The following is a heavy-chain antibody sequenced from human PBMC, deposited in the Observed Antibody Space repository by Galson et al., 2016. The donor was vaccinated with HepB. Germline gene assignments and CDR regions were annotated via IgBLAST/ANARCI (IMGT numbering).Heavy chain of an antibody. V-gene: IGHV2-70*01. CDR3: ARLSGSYYKSCFDH. CDR2: IDWDDDK. CDR1: GFSLSTSGMC. J-gene: IGHJ4*02. D-gene: IGHD1-26*01. Sequence: LTLTCTFSGFSLSTSGMCVSWIRQPPGKALEWLALIDWDDDKYYNTSLTTRLTISKDTTKNQVVLTMTYMDPVDTATYYCARLSGSYYKSCFDHWGQGNLVTVSS.